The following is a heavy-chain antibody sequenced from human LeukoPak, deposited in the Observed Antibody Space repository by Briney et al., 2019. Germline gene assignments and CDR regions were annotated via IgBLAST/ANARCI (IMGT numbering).Heavy chain of an antibody. V-gene: IGHV3-69-1*02. CDR1: GLALRNYH. CDR2: IHETGDS. Sequence: PGESLRLSCVGSGLALRNYHVTWVRQAPGKGLEWVADIHETGDSHYADSVKGRFTISRENAKNSVYLQMNSLRADDTAVYYCAATGRWGQGTLVAVSS. J-gene: IGHJ4*02. CDR3: AATGR.